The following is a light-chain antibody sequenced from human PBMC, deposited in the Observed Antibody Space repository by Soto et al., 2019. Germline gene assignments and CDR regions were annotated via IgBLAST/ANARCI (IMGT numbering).Light chain of an antibody. J-gene: IGKJ1*01. Sequence: EIVLTQSPGTLSLSPGERVTLSCRASQSVNNNFLAWYQRKPGQAPRLLIYGASSGATGIPDRFSGSGSGTDFTLIISRLEPEDFAVYYCQQYVSAPWTFGQGTKVEIK. CDR3: QQYVSAPWT. V-gene: IGKV3-20*01. CDR1: QSVNNNF. CDR2: GAS.